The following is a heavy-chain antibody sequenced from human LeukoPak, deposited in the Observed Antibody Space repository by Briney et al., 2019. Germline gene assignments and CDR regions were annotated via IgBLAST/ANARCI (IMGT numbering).Heavy chain of an antibody. V-gene: IGHV5-51*01. CDR1: GYRFSTHW. Sequence: HGESLKISCKGFGYRFSTHWIGWVRQMPGKGLEWMGIIFPGDSDTIYSPSFQGQATISADKSISTAYLQWSSLKASDTAMYYCARPAEVVVVPAAMNILALDYWGQGTLVTVSS. CDR2: IFPGDSDT. CDR3: ARPAEVVVVPAAMNILALDY. J-gene: IGHJ4*02. D-gene: IGHD2-2*01.